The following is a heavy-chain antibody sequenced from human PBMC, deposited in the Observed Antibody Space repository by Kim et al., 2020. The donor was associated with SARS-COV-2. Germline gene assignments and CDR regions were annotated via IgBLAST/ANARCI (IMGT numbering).Heavy chain of an antibody. CDR2: IYHSWIT. D-gene: IGHD6-13*01. Sequence: SETLSLTCTVSGGYISNYELNLNRQPTARVKNWIGDIYHSWITNYNPSLKMRVTMSVDTTKNQVSLKLSCVTAADTAIYYSARRDGGSSWKYWYFDLWGRGTLFTVPS. V-gene: IGHV4-59*08. CDR1: GGYISNYE. CDR3: ARRDGGSSWKYWYFDL. J-gene: IGHJ2*01.